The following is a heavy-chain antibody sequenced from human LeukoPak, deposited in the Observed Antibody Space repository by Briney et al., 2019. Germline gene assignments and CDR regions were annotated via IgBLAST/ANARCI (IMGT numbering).Heavy chain of an antibody. Sequence: TSETLSLTCTVSDYSISSGYYWGWIRQPPGKGLEWTGSVDHSGSTYYNPSLKSRITISVDTSKNQFSLKLNSVTAADTAVYYCAKSNGYGLVDIWGQGTMVTVSS. D-gene: IGHD3-10*01. CDR1: DYSISSGYY. J-gene: IGHJ3*02. CDR3: AKSNGYGLVDI. CDR2: VDHSGST. V-gene: IGHV4-38-2*02.